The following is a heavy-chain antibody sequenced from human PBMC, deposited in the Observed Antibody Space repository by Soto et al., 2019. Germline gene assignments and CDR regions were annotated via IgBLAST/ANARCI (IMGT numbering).Heavy chain of an antibody. Sequence: QVQLQESGPGRVKPSQTLSLTCTVSGGSISSGGYYWSWIRQHPGKGLEWIGYIYYSGSTYYNPSLKSRVTISVDTSKNQFSLKLSSVTAADTAVYYCARYIVVVTANWFDPWGQGTLVTVSS. CDR1: GGSISSGGYY. J-gene: IGHJ5*02. CDR3: ARYIVVVTANWFDP. D-gene: IGHD2-21*02. CDR2: IYYSGST. V-gene: IGHV4-31*03.